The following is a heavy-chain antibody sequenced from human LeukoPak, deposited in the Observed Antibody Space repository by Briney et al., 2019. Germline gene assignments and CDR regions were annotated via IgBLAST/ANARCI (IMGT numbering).Heavy chain of an antibody. CDR1: GFTVSSSY. CDR2: ISSAGTT. CDR3: ASDLEAANTYYFDY. V-gene: IGHV3-66*01. J-gene: IGHJ4*02. D-gene: IGHD6-13*01. Sequence: QTGGSLRLSCAASGFTVSSSYMSWVRQAPGKGLEWVSIISSAGTTYYADSVKGRFTISRDNSKNTVYLKVTSLRDEDTAVYYCASDLEAANTYYFDYWGQGTMVTVSS.